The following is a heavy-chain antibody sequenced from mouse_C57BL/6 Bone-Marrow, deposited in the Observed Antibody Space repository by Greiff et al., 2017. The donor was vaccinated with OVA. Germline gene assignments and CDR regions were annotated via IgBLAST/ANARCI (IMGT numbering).Heavy chain of an antibody. V-gene: IGHV5-6*01. CDR1: GFTFSSYG. Sequence: EVKLVESGGDLVKPGGSLKLSCAASGFTFSSYGMSCVRQTPDKRLEWVATISSGGSYTYYPDSVKGRFTISRDNAKNTLYLQMSSLKSEDTAMYYCARHRRYFDYWGQGTTLTVSS. CDR2: ISSGGSYT. J-gene: IGHJ2*01. CDR3: ARHRRYFDY.